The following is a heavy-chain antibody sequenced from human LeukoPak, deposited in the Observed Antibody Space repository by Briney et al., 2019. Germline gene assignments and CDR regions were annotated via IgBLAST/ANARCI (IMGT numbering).Heavy chain of an antibody. V-gene: IGHV4-61*02. J-gene: IGHJ4*02. CDR2: IYTSGST. CDR3: ARGVVDTAMGLDY. D-gene: IGHD5-18*01. Sequence: SETLSLTCTVSGGSISSGSYYWSWIRQPAGKGLEWIGRIYTSGSTNYNPSLKSQVTISVDTSKNQFSLKLSSVTAADTAVYYCARGVVDTAMGLDYWGQGTLVTVSS. CDR1: GGSISSGSYY.